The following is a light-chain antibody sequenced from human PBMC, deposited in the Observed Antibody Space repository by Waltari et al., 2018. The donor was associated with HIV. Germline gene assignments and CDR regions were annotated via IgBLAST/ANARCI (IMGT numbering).Light chain of an antibody. CDR1: QNLLYRSNNTNY. CDR3: QQYYRTPLT. Sequence: DIVMTQSPDSLTVSLGYRATIYCKSSQNLLYRSNNTNYVAWYQQKAGQPPKLLLYWGSTRESGVPARFSGGESGTDSTLTSSSLQAEDVATYDCQQYYRTPLTFGGGTKVEIK. V-gene: IGKV4-1*01. CDR2: WGS. J-gene: IGKJ4*01.